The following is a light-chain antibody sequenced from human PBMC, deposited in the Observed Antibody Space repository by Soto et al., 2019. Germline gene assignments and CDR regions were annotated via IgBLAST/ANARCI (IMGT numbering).Light chain of an antibody. CDR3: QSYDSSLSGVV. CDR1: SSNIGAGYD. CDR2: ANI. Sequence: QSVLTQPPSVSGAPGQRVTISCTGSSSNIGAGYDVHWYLQLPGTAPKLLIYANINRPSGVPDRFSGSKSGTSASLAITGLQAEDEADYYCQSYDSSLSGVVFGAGTKLTVL. V-gene: IGLV1-40*01. J-gene: IGLJ2*01.